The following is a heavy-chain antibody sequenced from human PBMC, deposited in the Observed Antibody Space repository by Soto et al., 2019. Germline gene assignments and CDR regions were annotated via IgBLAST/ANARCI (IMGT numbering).Heavy chain of an antibody. Sequence: PGGSLRLSCAASGITLSTYAMAWVRQAPGKGLEWVSRITVSGAGTYYADSVEGLFTISRDNSKNSLYLQMNSLRAEDTAVYFCAKPYFSGSSGPLPFDSRGHGTLVTVSS. D-gene: IGHD3-22*01. J-gene: IGHJ4*01. CDR2: ITVSGAGT. CDR1: GITLSTYA. V-gene: IGHV3-23*01. CDR3: AKPYFSGSSGPLPFDS.